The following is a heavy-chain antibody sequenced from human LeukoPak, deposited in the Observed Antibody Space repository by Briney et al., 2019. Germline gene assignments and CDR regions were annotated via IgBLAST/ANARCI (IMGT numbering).Heavy chain of an antibody. CDR2: IIPIFGTA. CDR1: GFTFSSYA. D-gene: IGHD3-22*01. CDR3: ARANYYDSSGYLYYYYGMDV. Sequence: PGGSLRLSCAASGFTFSSYAISWVRQAPGQGLEWMGGIIPIFGTANYAQKFQGRVTITADESTSTAYMELSSLRSEDTAVYYCARANYYDSSGYLYYYYGMDVWGQGTTVTVSS. V-gene: IGHV1-69*01. J-gene: IGHJ6*02.